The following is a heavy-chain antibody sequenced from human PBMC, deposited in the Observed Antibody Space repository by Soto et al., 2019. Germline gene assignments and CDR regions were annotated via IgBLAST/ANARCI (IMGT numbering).Heavy chain of an antibody. CDR2: IVVGSGNT. J-gene: IGHJ4*02. Sequence: SVKVSCKAPGFTFTSSAVQWVRQARGQRLEWIGWIVVGSGNTNYAQKFQEGVTITRDMSTSTAYMELSSLRSEDTAVYYCAAGYSGSYYGYWGQGTLVTVSS. CDR3: AAGYSGSYYGY. V-gene: IGHV1-58*01. D-gene: IGHD1-26*01. CDR1: GFTFTSSA.